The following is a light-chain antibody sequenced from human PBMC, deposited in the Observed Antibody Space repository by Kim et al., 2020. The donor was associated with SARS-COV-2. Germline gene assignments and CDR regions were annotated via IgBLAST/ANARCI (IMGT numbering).Light chain of an antibody. V-gene: IGLV3-19*01. CDR3: NFRDSSGNLYG. J-gene: IGLJ1*01. CDR1: SLRTYY. Sequence: SSELTQDPAVSVALGQTASFTCQGDSLRTYYAGWYQQKPGQAPVLVISGKNNRPSGIPDRFSGSSSGDTASLTLTGAQAEDEADYYCNFRDSSGNLYGFG. CDR2: GKN.